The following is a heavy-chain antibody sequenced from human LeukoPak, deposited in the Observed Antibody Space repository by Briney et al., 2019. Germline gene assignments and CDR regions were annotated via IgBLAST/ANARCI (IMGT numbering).Heavy chain of an antibody. D-gene: IGHD1-26*01. Sequence: SETLSLTCAVYGGSFSGYYWSWIRQPPGKGLEWIGEINHSGSTNYNPSLKSRVTISVDTSKNQFSLKLSSVTAADTAVYYCARASLGATLDYWGQGTPVTVSS. CDR1: GGSFSGYY. V-gene: IGHV4-34*01. J-gene: IGHJ4*02. CDR2: INHSGST. CDR3: ARASLGATLDY.